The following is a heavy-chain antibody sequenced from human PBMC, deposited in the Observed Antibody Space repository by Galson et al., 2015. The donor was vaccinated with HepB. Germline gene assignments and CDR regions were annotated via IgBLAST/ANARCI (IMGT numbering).Heavy chain of an antibody. CDR3: AADGGYGDATGAFDP. V-gene: IGHV1-58*01. Sequence: SVKVSCKASGFTFTRSAVQWVRQTRGPRLEWIGWIVVGSGNTNYAQKFQERVTITRDMSTSTAYMELSSLRSEDTAVYYCAADGGYGDATGAFDPWGQGTLVTVSS. CDR2: IVVGSGNT. D-gene: IGHD4-17*01. J-gene: IGHJ5*02. CDR1: GFTFTRSA.